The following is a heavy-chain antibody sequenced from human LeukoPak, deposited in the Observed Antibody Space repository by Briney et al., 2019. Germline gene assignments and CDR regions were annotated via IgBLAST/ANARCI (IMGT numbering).Heavy chain of an antibody. CDR2: IKTKTDGGTT. D-gene: IGHD6-13*01. V-gene: IGHV3-15*01. J-gene: IGHJ4*02. Sequence: GDSLKISCAAFGFTFSIASMSWVRQAPGKGLEWVGQIKTKTDGGTTDHAAPVKGRFTISRDDSKNTLYLQMSSLKTEDTAVYYCTTHRGYSSSPTFDYWGQGTLVTVSS. CDR3: TTHRGYSSSPTFDY. CDR1: GFTFSIAS.